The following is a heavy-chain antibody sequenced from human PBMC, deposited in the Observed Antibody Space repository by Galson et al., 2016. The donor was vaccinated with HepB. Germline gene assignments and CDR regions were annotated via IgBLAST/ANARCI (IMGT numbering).Heavy chain of an antibody. D-gene: IGHD3-9*01. CDR2: IWQDGNNK. Sequence: PLRLSCAASAFTFSSYGMHWVRQAPGKGLEWVALIWQDGNNKYYADSVKGRFTISRDNSKNTLYLQMNSLRAEDTAVYYCERKHVYDWGLDYWGQGTLVTVSS. CDR3: ERKHVYDWGLDY. J-gene: IGHJ4*02. CDR1: AFTFSSYG. V-gene: IGHV3-33*01.